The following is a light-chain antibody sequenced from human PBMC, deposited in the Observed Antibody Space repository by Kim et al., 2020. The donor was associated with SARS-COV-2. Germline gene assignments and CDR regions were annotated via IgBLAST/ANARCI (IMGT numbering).Light chain of an antibody. CDR1: QNIYSW. Sequence: SVGDRVTITCRASQNIYSWLAWYQQKPGKAPNLLIYKASTLESGVPSRFSGSGSGTEFTLTISSLQPDDLATYYCQQYSSYSSCTFGQGTKLEI. J-gene: IGKJ2*02. V-gene: IGKV1-5*03. CDR2: KAS. CDR3: QQYSSYSSCT.